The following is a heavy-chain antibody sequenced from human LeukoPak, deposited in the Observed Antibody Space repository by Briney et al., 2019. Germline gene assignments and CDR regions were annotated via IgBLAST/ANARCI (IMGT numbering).Heavy chain of an antibody. CDR2: IWYDGNNK. Sequence: GGSLRLSCAASGFTFSRYAMRWVRQAPGKGLEWVTLIWYDGNNKYYADSVKGRFTIYRENSKNTLYLQMNSLRAEDTAVYYCARDYYDSSGAYYEGGPPTAPPDYWGQGTLVTVSS. J-gene: IGHJ4*02. V-gene: IGHV3-33*01. CDR1: GFTFSRYA. CDR3: ARDYYDSSGAYYEGGPPTAPPDY. D-gene: IGHD3-22*01.